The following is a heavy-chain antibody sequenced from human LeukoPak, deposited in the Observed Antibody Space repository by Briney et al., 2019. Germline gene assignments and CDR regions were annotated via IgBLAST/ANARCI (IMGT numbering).Heavy chain of an antibody. Sequence: ASVKVSCKASVGTFSSYAISWVRQAPGQGLEWMGWINPNSGDTNYAQKFQGRVTMTRDTSISTAYMELSRLRSDDTAVYYCARDSTRSGYDSGWFGYWGQGTLVTVSS. D-gene: IGHD3-22*01. CDR2: INPNSGDT. CDR3: ARDSTRSGYDSGWFGY. V-gene: IGHV1-2*02. CDR1: VGTFSSYA. J-gene: IGHJ5*01.